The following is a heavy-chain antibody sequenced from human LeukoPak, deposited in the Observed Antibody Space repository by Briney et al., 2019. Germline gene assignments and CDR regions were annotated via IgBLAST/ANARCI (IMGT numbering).Heavy chain of an antibody. V-gene: IGHV3-15*01. Sequence: PGGSLRLSCAASGFTFSNAWMSWVRQAPGKGLEWVGRIKSKTDGGTTDYAAPVKGRFTISRDDSKNTLYLQMNSLKTEDTAVYYCTSPVRTGSHTVGYWGQGTLVTVSS. J-gene: IGHJ4*02. CDR1: GFTFSNAW. D-gene: IGHD3/OR15-3a*01. CDR3: TSPVRTGSHTVGY. CDR2: IKSKTDGGTT.